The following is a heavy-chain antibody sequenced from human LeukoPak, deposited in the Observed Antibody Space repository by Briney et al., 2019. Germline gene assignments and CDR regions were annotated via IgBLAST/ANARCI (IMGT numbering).Heavy chain of an antibody. CDR2: IYYSGST. CDR1: GGSISSGDYY. CDR3: ARAGGYDNVNFDY. D-gene: IGHD5-12*01. J-gene: IGHJ4*02. Sequence: PSETLSLTCTVSGGSISSGDYYWSWIRQPPGTGLEWIGYIYYSGSTYYNPSLRSRVTISVDTSKNQFSLKLSSVTAADTAVYYCARAGGYDNVNFDYWGQGTLVTVSS. V-gene: IGHV4-30-4*01.